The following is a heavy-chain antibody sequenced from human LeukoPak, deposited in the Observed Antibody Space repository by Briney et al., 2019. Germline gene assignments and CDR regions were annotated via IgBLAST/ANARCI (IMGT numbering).Heavy chain of an antibody. CDR1: GYTFTGHY. CDR3: ARDPPYSPYYFDY. V-gene: IGHV1-2*02. CDR2: INPNSGGT. Sequence: ASVKVSCKASGYTFTGHYMHWVRQAPGQGLEWMGWINPNSGGTNYAQKFQGRVTMTRDTSISTAYMELSRLRSDDTAVYYCARDPPYSPYYFDYRGQGTLVTVSS. D-gene: IGHD1-26*01. J-gene: IGHJ4*02.